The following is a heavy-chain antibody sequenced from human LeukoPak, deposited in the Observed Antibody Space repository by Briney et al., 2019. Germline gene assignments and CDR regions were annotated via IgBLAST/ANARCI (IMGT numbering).Heavy chain of an antibody. V-gene: IGHV3-21*01. CDR3: ARDTHAYCGGDCYFKDAFDI. CDR2: ISSSSSYI. D-gene: IGHD2-21*02. Sequence: GGSLRLSCAASGFTFSSYSMNWVRQAPGKGLEWVSSISSSSSYIYYADSVKGRFTISRDNAKNSLYLQMSSLRAEDTAVYYCARDTHAYCGGDCYFKDAFDIWGQGTMVTVSS. J-gene: IGHJ3*02. CDR1: GFTFSSYS.